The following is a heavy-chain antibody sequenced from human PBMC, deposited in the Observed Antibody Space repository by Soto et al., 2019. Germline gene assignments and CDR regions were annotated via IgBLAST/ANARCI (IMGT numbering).Heavy chain of an antibody. V-gene: IGHV3-73*01. D-gene: IGHD2-2*01. CDR2: IRGKANSYET. Sequence: VQLVESGGGLVQPGGSLKLSCVASGYTFSGSAFHWVRQASGKGLEWVGRIRGKANSYETAYAESVKGRFTISRDDSKNTAFLQMNSLKTEDTAVYYCTSRYCSSASCHTWGQGTRVTVSS. CDR3: TSRYCSSASCHT. CDR1: GYTFSGSA. J-gene: IGHJ5*02.